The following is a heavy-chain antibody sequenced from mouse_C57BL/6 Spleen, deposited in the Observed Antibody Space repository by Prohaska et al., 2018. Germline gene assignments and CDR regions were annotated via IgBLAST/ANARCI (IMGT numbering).Heavy chain of an antibody. J-gene: IGHJ3*01. D-gene: IGHD2-5*01. CDR3: TTYYSTPFAY. CDR2: IDPENGDT. Sequence: DVQLQQSGAELVRPGASVKLSCTASGFNIKADYMHWVKQRPEQDLEWIGWIDPENGDTEYASKFQGKATITADTSSNTAYLQLSSLTSEDTAVYYCTTYYSTPFAYWGQGTLVTVSA. V-gene: IGHV14-4*01. CDR1: GFNIKADY.